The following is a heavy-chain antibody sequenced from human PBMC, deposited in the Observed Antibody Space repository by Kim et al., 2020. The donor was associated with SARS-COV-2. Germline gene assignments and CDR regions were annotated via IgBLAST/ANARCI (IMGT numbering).Heavy chain of an antibody. J-gene: IGHJ6*02. D-gene: IGHD6-13*01. V-gene: IGHV5-51*01. CDR2: IYPGDSDT. CDR1: GYSFTSYW. CDR3: ARFRDSSTEGAGNYYGMDV. Sequence: GESLKISCKGSGYSFTSYWIGWVRQMPGKGLEWMGIIYPGDSDTRYSPSFQGQVTISADKSISTAYLQWSSLKASDTAMYYCARFRDSSTEGAGNYYGMDVWGQGTTVTVSS.